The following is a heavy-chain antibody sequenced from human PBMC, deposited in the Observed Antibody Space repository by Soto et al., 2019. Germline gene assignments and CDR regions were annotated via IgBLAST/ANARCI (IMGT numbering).Heavy chain of an antibody. D-gene: IGHD5-18*01. Sequence: SETLSLTCTVSGGSISSSSYYWGWIRQPPGKGLEWIGSIYYSGSTYYNPSLKSRVTISVDTSKNQFSLKLSSVTAADTAVYYCARLNPAMDINYYYGMDVWGQGTTVTVSS. J-gene: IGHJ6*02. CDR3: ARLNPAMDINYYYGMDV. CDR1: GGSISSSSYY. V-gene: IGHV4-39*01. CDR2: IYYSGST.